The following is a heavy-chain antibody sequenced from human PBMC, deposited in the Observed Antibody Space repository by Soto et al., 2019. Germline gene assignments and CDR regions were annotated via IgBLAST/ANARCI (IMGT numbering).Heavy chain of an antibody. CDR3: AKIPCREYCSNTPTAFGI. CDR1: GGSISSGDYY. CDR2: IYYSGST. D-gene: IGHD2-2*01. Sequence: PSETLSLTCTVSGGSISSGDYYWSWIRQPPGKGLEWIGYIYYSGSTYYNPSLKSRVTISVDTSKNQFSLKLSSVTAADTAVYYCAKIPCREYCSNTPTAFGIWGQGTMVTVSS. V-gene: IGHV4-30-4*01. J-gene: IGHJ3*02.